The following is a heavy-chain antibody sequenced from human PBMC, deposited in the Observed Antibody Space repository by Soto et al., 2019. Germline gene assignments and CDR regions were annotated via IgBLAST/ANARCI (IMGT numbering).Heavy chain of an antibody. J-gene: IGHJ4*02. CDR3: AGEPEGGNSSDY. D-gene: IGHD2-21*02. Sequence: ASVKVSCKASGYTFTSYGISWVRQAPGQGLEWMGWISAYNGNTNYAQKLQGRDTMTTDTSTSTAYMELRSLRSDETAVYYRAGEPEGGNSSDYWGQGTLVTVSS. CDR1: GYTFTSYG. CDR2: ISAYNGNT. V-gene: IGHV1-18*04.